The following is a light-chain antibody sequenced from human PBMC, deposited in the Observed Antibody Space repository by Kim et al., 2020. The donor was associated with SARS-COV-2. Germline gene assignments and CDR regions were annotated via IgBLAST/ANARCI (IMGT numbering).Light chain of an antibody. J-gene: IGLJ2*01. CDR3: QAWDSSTVV. CDR2: QDS. Sequence: GSRGKTARITGGGDKVGDKDGWGYQQKAGQSPVLVIYQDSKRPSGIPGRFYGNNAGNTANLTIRGNQAMDEADYYCQAWDSSTVVFGGGTKLTVL. CDR1: KVGDKD. V-gene: IGLV3-1*01.